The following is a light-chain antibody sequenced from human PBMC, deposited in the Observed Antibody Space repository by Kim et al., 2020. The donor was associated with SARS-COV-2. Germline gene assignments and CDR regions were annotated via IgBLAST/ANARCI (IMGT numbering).Light chain of an antibody. CDR1: QSVSSN. CDR2: GAS. CDR3: QQYNNWPRWT. J-gene: IGKJ1*01. V-gene: IGKV3-15*01. Sequence: EIVMTQSPATLSVSPGERATLSCRASQSVSSNLAWYQQKPGQAPRLLIYGASTRATGIPARFSGSGSGTEFTLTISSLHSEDFAVYYCQQYNNWPRWTFGQGTKVDIK.